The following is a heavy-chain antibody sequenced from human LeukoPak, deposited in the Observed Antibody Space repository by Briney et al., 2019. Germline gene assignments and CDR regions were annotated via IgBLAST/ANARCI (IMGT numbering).Heavy chain of an antibody. Sequence: ASVKVSCKVSGYTLTELSMHWVRQAPGKVLEWMGGFDPEDGETIYAQKFQGRVTMTEDTSTDTAYMELSSLRSEDTAVYYCATDSTAARELEYWGQGTLVTVSS. CDR2: FDPEDGET. J-gene: IGHJ4*02. V-gene: IGHV1-24*01. D-gene: IGHD2-21*02. CDR3: ATDSTAARELEY. CDR1: GYTLTELS.